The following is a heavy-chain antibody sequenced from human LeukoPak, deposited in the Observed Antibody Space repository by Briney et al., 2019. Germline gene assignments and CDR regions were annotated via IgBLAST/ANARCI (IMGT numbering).Heavy chain of an antibody. CDR1: GYPFISFG. J-gene: IGHJ4*02. D-gene: IGHD3-10*01. CDR3: ARDHEDVYGSGSYKL. Sequence: ASVKVSCKAAGYPFISFGISWVRQAPGQGLEWMGWISAYNGKTEFPQRFQDRVTMTTDRSTTTAYMELRSLRSDDTAMYYCARDHEDVYGSGSYKLWGQGTRVTVSS. V-gene: IGHV1-18*01. CDR2: ISAYNGKT.